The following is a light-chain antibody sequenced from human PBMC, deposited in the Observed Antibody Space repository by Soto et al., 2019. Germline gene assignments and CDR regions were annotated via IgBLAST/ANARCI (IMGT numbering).Light chain of an antibody. J-gene: IGKJ4*01. CDR1: QSVSSY. V-gene: IGKV3-11*01. Sequence: EIVLTQSPATLSLSPGERATLSCRASQSVSSYLAWYQQKPGQTPRLLIYDVSNRATGIPARFSGSGSGTDFTITISSLEPEDFAVYYCQQRSSWPLTFGGGTKVEIK. CDR2: DVS. CDR3: QQRSSWPLT.